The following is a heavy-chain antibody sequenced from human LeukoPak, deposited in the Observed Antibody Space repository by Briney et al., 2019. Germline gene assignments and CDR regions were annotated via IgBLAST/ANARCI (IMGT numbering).Heavy chain of an antibody. J-gene: IGHJ4*02. CDR1: GGTFSSYA. CDR2: INPNSGGT. V-gene: IGHV1-2*02. Sequence: ASVKVSCKASGGTFSSYAISWVRQAPGQGLEWMGWINPNSGGTNYAQKFQGRVTMTRDTSISTAYMELSRLRSDDTAVYYCANLDYWGQGTLVTVSS. CDR3: ANLDY.